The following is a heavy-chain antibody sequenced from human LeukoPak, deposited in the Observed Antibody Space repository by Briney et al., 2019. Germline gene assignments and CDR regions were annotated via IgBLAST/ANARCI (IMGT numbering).Heavy chain of an antibody. CDR1: GGSISSNNW. D-gene: IGHD1-1*01. Sequence: PSGTLSLTCAVSGGSISSNNWWGWVRQPPGKGLEWIGEIYHSGSPNYNPSLKSRVTISVDKSRNHFCLNLSSVTAADTAVYYCARVNINNWHSCDYWGQGTLVTVSS. CDR3: ARVNINNWHSCDY. V-gene: IGHV4-4*02. J-gene: IGHJ4*02. CDR2: IYHSGSP.